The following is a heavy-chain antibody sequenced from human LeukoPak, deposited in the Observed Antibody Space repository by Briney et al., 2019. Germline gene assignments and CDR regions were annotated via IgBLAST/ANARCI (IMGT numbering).Heavy chain of an antibody. CDR3: ARDRSDRLVVAGTSAFDY. D-gene: IGHD6-19*01. V-gene: IGHV3-21*01. CDR1: GFTFSSYS. CDR2: ISSSSSYI. Sequence: GGSLRLSCAASGFTFSSYSMNWVRQAPGKGLEWVSSISSSSSYIYYADSVKGRFTISRDNAKNSLYLQMNSLRAEDTAVYYCARDRSDRLVVAGTSAFDYWGQGTLVTVSS. J-gene: IGHJ4*02.